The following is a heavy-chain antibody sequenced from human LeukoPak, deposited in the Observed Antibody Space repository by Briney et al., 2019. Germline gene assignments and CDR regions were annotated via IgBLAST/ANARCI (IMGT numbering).Heavy chain of an antibody. D-gene: IGHD5/OR15-5a*01. V-gene: IGHV4-59*01. J-gene: IGHJ5*02. Sequence: SETLSLTCTVSGGSISSYYWSWIRQPPGKGLEWIGYIYYSGSTNYDPSLKSRVTISVDTSKNQFSLKLSSVTAADTAVYYCARGISTFDPWGQGTLVTVSS. CDR3: ARGISTFDP. CDR1: GGSISSYY. CDR2: IYYSGST.